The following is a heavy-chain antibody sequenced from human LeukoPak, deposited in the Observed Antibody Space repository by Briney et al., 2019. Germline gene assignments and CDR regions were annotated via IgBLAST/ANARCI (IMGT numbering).Heavy chain of an antibody. CDR1: GFTFSSYA. Sequence: PGGSLRLSCAASGFTFSSYAMNWVRQAPGKGLEWVAVISYDGSNKYYADSVKGRFTMSRDNSKNTLYLQMKSLRSEDTAVYYCARNESGWIEYYFDHWGQGNLVTVSS. CDR3: ARNESGWIEYYFDH. V-gene: IGHV3-30*04. CDR2: ISYDGSNK. J-gene: IGHJ4*02. D-gene: IGHD6-19*01.